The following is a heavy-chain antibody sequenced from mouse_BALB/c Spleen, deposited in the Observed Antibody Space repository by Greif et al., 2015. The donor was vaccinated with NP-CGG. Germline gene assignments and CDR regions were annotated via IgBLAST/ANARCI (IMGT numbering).Heavy chain of an antibody. V-gene: IGHV1S130*01. Sequence: QVQLQQSGSVLVRPGASVKLSCKASGYTFTNSWMHWAKQRPGQGLEWIGEIHPNSGNVNYNEKFKGKATLTVDTSSSTAYVDLSSLTSEDSAVFYCAKSGDYDNSFDYWGQGTTLTVPS. CDR3: AKSGDYDNSFDY. D-gene: IGHD2-4*01. J-gene: IGHJ2*01. CDR2: IHPNSGNV. CDR1: GYTFTNSW.